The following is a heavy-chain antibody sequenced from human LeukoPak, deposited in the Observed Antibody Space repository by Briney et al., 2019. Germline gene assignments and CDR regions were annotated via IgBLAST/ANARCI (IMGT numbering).Heavy chain of an antibody. D-gene: IGHD3-3*01. CDR3: AARNYDFWSGYYRPYYYGMDV. J-gene: IGHJ6*02. V-gene: IGHV4-39*01. CDR1: GGSISSSSYY. CDR2: IYYSGST. Sequence: SETLSLTCTVSGGSISSSSYYWGWIRQPPGKGLEWIGSIYYSGSTYYNPSLKSRVTISVDTSKNQFSLKLSSVTAADTAVYYCAARNYDFWSGYYRPYYYGMDVWGQGTTVTVSS.